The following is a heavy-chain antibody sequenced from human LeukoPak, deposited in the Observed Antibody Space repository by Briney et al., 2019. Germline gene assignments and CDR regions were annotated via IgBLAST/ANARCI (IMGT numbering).Heavy chain of an antibody. CDR2: ISVYNSNT. CDR1: GYTFTRYD. D-gene: IGHD4/OR15-4a*01. CDR3: ARGYYSAFDS. Sequence: ASVKVSCKASGYTFTRYDINWVRQATGQGLEWMGWISVYNSNTNYAQKLQGRVTMTTDTSTSTAYMELRSLRSDDTAVYYCARGYYSAFDSWGQGTLVTVSS. V-gene: IGHV1-18*01. J-gene: IGHJ4*02.